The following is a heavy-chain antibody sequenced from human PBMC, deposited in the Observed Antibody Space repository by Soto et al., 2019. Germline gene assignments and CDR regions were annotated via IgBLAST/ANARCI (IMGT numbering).Heavy chain of an antibody. Sequence: QVELVESGGGVVQPGRSLRLSCAASGYTFSRYAMHWVRQAPGKGLEWVAVIAYDGRNIYYADSVKGRFTISRDNSKNTLYLQMNSLRIEDTAVYYCARELERVFDYWGQGTLVTVSS. J-gene: IGHJ4*02. V-gene: IGHV3-30*04. CDR1: GYTFSRYA. CDR3: ARELERVFDY. D-gene: IGHD1-1*01. CDR2: IAYDGRNI.